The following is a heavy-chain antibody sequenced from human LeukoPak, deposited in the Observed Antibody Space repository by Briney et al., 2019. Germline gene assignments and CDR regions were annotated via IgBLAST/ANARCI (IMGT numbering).Heavy chain of an antibody. J-gene: IGHJ4*02. CDR3: ARATYYYGSGTYYAY. Sequence: GGSLRLSCAAFGFPLSSYAMSWVRQAPGKGLEWVSATSSSDAGTYHADSVRGRFTISRDNSKNTLYLQMNSLRVEDAAVYYCARATYYYGSGTYYAYWGQGTLVTVSS. CDR1: GFPLSSYA. CDR2: TSSSDAGT. V-gene: IGHV3-23*01. D-gene: IGHD3-10*01.